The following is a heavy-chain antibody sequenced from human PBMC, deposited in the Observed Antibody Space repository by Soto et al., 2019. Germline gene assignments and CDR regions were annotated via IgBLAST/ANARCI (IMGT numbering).Heavy chain of an antibody. D-gene: IGHD4-17*01. CDR2: IYYSGST. V-gene: IGHV4-39*01. J-gene: IGHJ4*02. Sequence: SETLSLTCPVSCGSISSSSYYWGLLRQPPGKGLEWIGSIYYSGSTYYDPSLKSRVTISVDTSKNQFSLKLSSVTAADTAVYYCARHKLDYGDYGFEYWGQGTLVTVS. CDR3: ARHKLDYGDYGFEY. CDR1: CGSISSSSYY.